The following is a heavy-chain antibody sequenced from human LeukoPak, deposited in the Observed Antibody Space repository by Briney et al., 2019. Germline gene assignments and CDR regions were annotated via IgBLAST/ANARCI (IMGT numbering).Heavy chain of an antibody. Sequence: SETLSLTCTVSGGSISSYYWSWIRQPAGKGLEWIGRIYTSGSTNYNPSLKSRVTISVDTSKNQFSLKLSSVTAADTAVYYCARSATDNWNYEIDYWGQGTLVTVSS. D-gene: IGHD1-7*01. J-gene: IGHJ4*02. V-gene: IGHV4-4*07. CDR1: GGSISSYY. CDR3: ARSATDNWNYEIDY. CDR2: IYTSGST.